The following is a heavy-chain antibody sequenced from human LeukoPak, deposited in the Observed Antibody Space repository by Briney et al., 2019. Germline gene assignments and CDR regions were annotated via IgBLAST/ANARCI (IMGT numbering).Heavy chain of an antibody. V-gene: IGHV3-7*01. D-gene: IGHD6-19*01. CDR3: ARDLGVYSSGWYNWFDP. J-gene: IGHJ5*02. Sequence: QSGGSLRLSCAASGFTFSSYWMSWVRQAPGKGLEWVANIEQDGSEKYYVDSVKGRFTISRDNAKNSLYLQMSSLRAEDTAVYYCARDLGVYSSGWYNWFDPWGQGTLVTVSS. CDR1: GFTFSSYW. CDR2: IEQDGSEK.